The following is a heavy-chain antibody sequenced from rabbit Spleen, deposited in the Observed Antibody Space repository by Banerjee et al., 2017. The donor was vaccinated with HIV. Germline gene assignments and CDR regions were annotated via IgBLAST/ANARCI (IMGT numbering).Heavy chain of an antibody. Sequence: QELVESGGGLVQPGGSLKLSCKASRFDFSTYSMSWVRQAPGKGLEWIGYIVPIFGVTYYATWVNGRFTISSHNAQNTLYLQLNSLTAADTATYFCVREAGYGGYAFYYFDLWGPGTLVTVS. CDR1: RFDFSTYS. CDR3: VREAGYGGYAFYYFDL. CDR2: IVPIFGVT. V-gene: IGHV1S7*01. D-gene: IGHD6-1*01. J-gene: IGHJ4*01.